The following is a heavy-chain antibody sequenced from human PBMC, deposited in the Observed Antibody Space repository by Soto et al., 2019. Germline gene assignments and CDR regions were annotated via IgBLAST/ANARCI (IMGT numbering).Heavy chain of an antibody. Sequence: GYFGGLGGRRILKTTGKGLEWIGEINHSGSTNYNPSLKSRVTISVDTSKNQFSLKLSSVTAADTAVYYCARGRRGYGMDVWGQGTTVTVSS. V-gene: IGHV4-34*01. CDR1: GYFGGLG. CDR3: ARGRRGYGMDV. CDR2: INHSGST. J-gene: IGHJ6*02.